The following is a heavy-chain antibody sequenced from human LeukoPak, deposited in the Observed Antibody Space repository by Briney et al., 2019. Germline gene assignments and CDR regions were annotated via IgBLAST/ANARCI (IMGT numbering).Heavy chain of an antibody. CDR1: GYTLTELS. D-gene: IGHD2-15*01. CDR2: FDPEDGET. Sequence: GASVKVSCKVSGYTLTELSMHWVRQAPGKGLEWMGGFDPEDGETIYAQKFQGRVTMTEDTSTDTAYMELSSLRSEDTAVYYYATGRYCSGGSCLSRVYWFDPWGQGTLVTVSS. CDR3: ATGRYCSGGSCLSRVYWFDP. J-gene: IGHJ5*02. V-gene: IGHV1-24*01.